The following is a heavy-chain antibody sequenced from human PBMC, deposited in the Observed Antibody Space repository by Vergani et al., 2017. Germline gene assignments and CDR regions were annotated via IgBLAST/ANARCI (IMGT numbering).Heavy chain of an antibody. Sequence: QVQLVESGGGLVKPGGSLRLSCAASGFTFSDYYMSWIRQAPGKGLEWVSYISSSGSTIYYADSVKGRFTISRDNAKNSLYLQMNSLRAEDTAVYYCTTSLGYYDSSGYYYADAFDIWGQGTMVTVSS. D-gene: IGHD3-22*01. CDR2: ISSSGSTI. V-gene: IGHV3-11*01. CDR1: GFTFSDYY. J-gene: IGHJ3*02. CDR3: TTSLGYYDSSGYYYADAFDI.